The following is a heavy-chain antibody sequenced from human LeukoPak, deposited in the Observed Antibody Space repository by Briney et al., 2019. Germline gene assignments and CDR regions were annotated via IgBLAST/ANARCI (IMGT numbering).Heavy chain of an antibody. D-gene: IGHD2-21*02. CDR3: ASHLLAYCGGDCPAHFDY. V-gene: IGHV4-39*01. J-gene: IGHJ4*02. CDR2: IYYSGST. Sequence: PSETLSLTCAVSGGSISSSSYYWGWIRQAPGKGLEWTGSIYYSGSTYYNPSPKSRVTISVHTSNNQFSLKLSSVTAAVTAVYYCASHLLAYCGGDCPAHFDYWGQGTLVTVSS. CDR1: GGSISSSSYY.